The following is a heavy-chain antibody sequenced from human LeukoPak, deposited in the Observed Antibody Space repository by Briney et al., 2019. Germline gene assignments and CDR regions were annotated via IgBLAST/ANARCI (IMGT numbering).Heavy chain of an antibody. CDR1: GGSISISGYY. J-gene: IGHJ5*02. CDR2: LFYTGTT. CDR3: ARDSMRSQTGTTP. V-gene: IGHV4-39*07. Sequence: NPSETLSLTCTVSGGSISISGYYWAWVRHPPGKGPGWVGSLFYTGTTYYNPSLRSRVTLSVDTSKNQFSLKLTSLTAADTALYFCARDSMRSQTGTTPWGQGTLVTVSS. D-gene: IGHD1-1*01.